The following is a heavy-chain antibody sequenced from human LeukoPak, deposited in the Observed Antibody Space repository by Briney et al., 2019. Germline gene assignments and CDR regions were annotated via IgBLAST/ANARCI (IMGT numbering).Heavy chain of an antibody. CDR3: ARINFNPDY. J-gene: IGHJ4*02. CDR1: GYSISRGYH. D-gene: IGHD1-14*01. CDR2: VHHSGAT. Sequence: SETLSLTCSVSGYSISRGYHWAWVRQPPGKGLEWIGSVHHSGATYYNPSLNSRLTISADTSKNQFSLKMDSVTAADTAVYYCARINFNPDYWGQGTLVSVPS. V-gene: IGHV4-38-2*02.